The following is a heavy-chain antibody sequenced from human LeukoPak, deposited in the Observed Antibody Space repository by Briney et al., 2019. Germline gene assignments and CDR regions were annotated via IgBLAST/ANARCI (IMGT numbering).Heavy chain of an antibody. Sequence: GGSLRLSCTASGFTLSSNWMHWVRQVPGKGPVWVSRINYDGTSISYAESVKGRFTISRDNVKNTLYLQMNSLRAEDTAVYHCARGLSDSWFYFASWGQGTLVTVSS. CDR1: GFTLSSNW. CDR2: INYDGTSI. CDR3: ARGLSDSWFYFAS. J-gene: IGHJ4*02. V-gene: IGHV3-74*01. D-gene: IGHD6-13*01.